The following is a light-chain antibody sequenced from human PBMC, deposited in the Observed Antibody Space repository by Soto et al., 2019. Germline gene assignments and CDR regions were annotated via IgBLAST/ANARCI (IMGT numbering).Light chain of an antibody. CDR1: QSVNSN. CDR2: GAS. V-gene: IGKV3-15*01. J-gene: IGKJ1*01. CDR3: QEYNTWPWT. Sequence: EIVMTQSPATLSVSPVERATLSCRASQSVNSNLAWYQQKLGQAPRVLIYGASTRATGIPARFTGSGSGTEFILTITSLQSEDSAVYYCQEYNTWPWTFGQGTKVDIK.